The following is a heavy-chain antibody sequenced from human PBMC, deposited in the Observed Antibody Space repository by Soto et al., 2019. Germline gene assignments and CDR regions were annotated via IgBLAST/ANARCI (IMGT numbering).Heavy chain of an antibody. CDR3: ARDGYDGSGSPYPAY. CDR1: GGSMSEYF. CDR2: IYYLGST. D-gene: IGHD3-10*01. Sequence: SETLSLTCSVSGGSMSEYFWSWIRQSPGKGLEWIGYIYYLGSTDYNPSLKSRVTISVDTSKRQFSLRLTSVTAADTAVYYCARDGYDGSGSPYPAYWGQGTQVTVSS. V-gene: IGHV4-59*01. J-gene: IGHJ4*02.